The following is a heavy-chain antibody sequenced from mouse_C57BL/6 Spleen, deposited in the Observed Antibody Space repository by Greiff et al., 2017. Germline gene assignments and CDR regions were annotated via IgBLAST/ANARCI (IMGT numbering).Heavy chain of an antibody. Sequence: VQLQQSGPELVKPGASVKISCKASGYAFSSSWMNWVKQRPGKGLEWIGRIYPGDGDTNYNGKFKGKATLTADKSSSTAYMQLSSLTSEDSAVYFCERSPYDDDRYYFDYWGQGTTLTVSS. D-gene: IGHD2-4*01. V-gene: IGHV1-82*01. J-gene: IGHJ2*01. CDR2: IYPGDGDT. CDR3: ERSPYDDDRYYFDY. CDR1: GYAFSSSW.